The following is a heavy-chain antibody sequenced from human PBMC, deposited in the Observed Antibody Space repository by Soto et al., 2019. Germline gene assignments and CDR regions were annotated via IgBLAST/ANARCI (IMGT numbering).Heavy chain of an antibody. Sequence: QVQLVESGGGVVQPGRSLRLSCAASGFTFSNYGMHWVRQAPGKGLEWVAVISYHGSEKYYADSVKGRFTISRDNSKNPLYLQMDSLSAEAPAVYYCAKDHLTTTVTTVGYWGQGTLVTVSS. J-gene: IGHJ4*02. CDR2: ISYHGSEK. D-gene: IGHD4-17*01. CDR3: AKDHLTTTVTTVGY. CDR1: GFTFSNYG. V-gene: IGHV3-30*18.